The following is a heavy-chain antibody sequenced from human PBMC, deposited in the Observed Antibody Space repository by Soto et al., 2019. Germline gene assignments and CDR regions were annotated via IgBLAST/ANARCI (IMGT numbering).Heavy chain of an antibody. J-gene: IGHJ6*02. V-gene: IGHV1-18*04. CDR2: ISGYNGNT. CDR1: GYTLTSYY. D-gene: IGHD6-19*01. CDR3: SRFIMVGGWFDPNYYHGMDV. Sequence: GASVKVSCKASGYTLTSYYMHWVRQAPGQGLEWMGWISGYNGNTNYAQTVQGRVTMTTDTSTGTVYMELRSLKSDDTAIYYCSRFIMVGGWFDPNYYHGMDVWGQGPTVTVSS.